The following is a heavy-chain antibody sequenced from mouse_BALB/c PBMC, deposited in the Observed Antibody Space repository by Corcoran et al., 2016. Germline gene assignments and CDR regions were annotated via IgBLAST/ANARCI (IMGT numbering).Heavy chain of an antibody. CDR1: GFNIKDYY. V-gene: IGHV14-1*02. Sequence: EVQLQQSGAELVRPGALVKLSCKASGFNIKDYYMHWVKQRPEQGLERIGWIDPENGNTIYDPKFQGKASITADTSSNTAYLQLSSLTSEDTAVYYCAGYFDYWGQGTTLTVSS. CDR2: IDPENGNT. J-gene: IGHJ2*01. CDR3: AGYFDY.